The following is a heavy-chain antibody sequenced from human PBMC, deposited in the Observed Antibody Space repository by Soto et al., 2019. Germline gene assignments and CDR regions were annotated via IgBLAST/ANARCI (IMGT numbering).Heavy chain of an antibody. Sequence: QVQLQESGPGLVKPSETLSLTCTVSGGSISSYYWSWIRQPPGKGLEWIGYIFYIGSTNYNPSLKTRLTISVDTSKNQFSLKLSSVTAADTAVYYCARGGRNYYYYGMDVWGQGTTVTVSS. CDR1: GGSISSYY. CDR2: IFYIGST. CDR3: ARGGRNYYYYGMDV. V-gene: IGHV4-59*01. J-gene: IGHJ6*02.